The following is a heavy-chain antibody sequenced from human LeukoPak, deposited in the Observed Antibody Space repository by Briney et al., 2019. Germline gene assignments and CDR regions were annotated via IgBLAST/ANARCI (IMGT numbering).Heavy chain of an antibody. CDR3: ARRQEGHDY. Sequence: SETLSLTCTVSGVSIAKTFCYWSWLRQPAGKGLEWIGRIYTTGGTNYNPSLKSRVTISLDTAKNQFSLKMASVSAADTAVYYCARRQEGHDYWGQGTLVTVSS. CDR1: GVSIAKTFCY. CDR2: IYTTGGT. J-gene: IGHJ4*02. V-gene: IGHV4-61*02.